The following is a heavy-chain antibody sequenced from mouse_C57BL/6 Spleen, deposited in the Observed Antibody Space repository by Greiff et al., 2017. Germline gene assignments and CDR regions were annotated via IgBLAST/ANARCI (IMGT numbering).Heavy chain of an antibody. CDR1: GYTFTDYY. CDR3: ARNYGSSGFAY. Sequence: QVQLKESGAELVRPGASVKLSCKASGYTFTDYYINWVKQRPGQGLEWIARIYPGSGNTYYNEKFKGKATLTAEKSSSTAYMQLSSLTSEDSAVYFCARNYGSSGFAYWGQGTLVTVSA. D-gene: IGHD1-1*01. V-gene: IGHV1-76*01. CDR2: IYPGSGNT. J-gene: IGHJ3*01.